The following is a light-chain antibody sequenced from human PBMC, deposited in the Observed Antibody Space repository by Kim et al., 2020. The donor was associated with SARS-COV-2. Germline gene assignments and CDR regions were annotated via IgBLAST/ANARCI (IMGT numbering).Light chain of an antibody. V-gene: IGKV3-15*01. J-gene: IGKJ4*01. Sequence: VVPEERATLSCRASQSVSSDLAWYQQKPGQAPRLLIYDASTRATGFPARFSGSGYGTEFTLTINSLQSEDFAVYYCHQYNDWPLTFGGGTKVEIK. CDR2: DAS. CDR3: HQYNDWPLT. CDR1: QSVSSD.